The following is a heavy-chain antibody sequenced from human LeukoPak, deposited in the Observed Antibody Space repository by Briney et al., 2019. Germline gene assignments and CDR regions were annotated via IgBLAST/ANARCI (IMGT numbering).Heavy chain of an antibody. Sequence: GESLKISCKSSGYTFTKHWIGWVRQMPGKGLEWMGIIYPGDSDTRYSPSFQGQVTISADKSISTAYLQWSSLKASDTAMYYCARRGGGGVWFGERNWFDPWGQGTLVTVSS. CDR2: IYPGDSDT. V-gene: IGHV5-51*01. J-gene: IGHJ5*02. CDR3: ARRGGGGVWFGERNWFDP. D-gene: IGHD3-10*01. CDR1: GYTFTKHW.